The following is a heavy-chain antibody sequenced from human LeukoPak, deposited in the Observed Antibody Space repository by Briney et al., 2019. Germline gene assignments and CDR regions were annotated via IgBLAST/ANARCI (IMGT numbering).Heavy chain of an antibody. CDR3: ARVRDYYYGSGGRVDYFDY. V-gene: IGHV4-38-2*02. CDR1: GYSISSGYY. D-gene: IGHD3-10*01. Sequence: SETLSLTCTVSGYSISSGYYWGWIRQPPGKGLEWIGSIYHSGSTYYNPSLKSRVTISVDTSKNQFSLKLSSVTAADTAVYYCARVRDYYYGSGGRVDYFDYWGQGTLVTVSS. J-gene: IGHJ4*02. CDR2: IYHSGST.